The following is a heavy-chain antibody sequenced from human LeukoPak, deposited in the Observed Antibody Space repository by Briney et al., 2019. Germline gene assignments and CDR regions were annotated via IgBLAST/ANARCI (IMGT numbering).Heavy chain of an antibody. CDR3: ARSLVTHWHFDL. CDR1: GYSFDSYW. V-gene: IGHV5-51*01. D-gene: IGHD2-21*01. Sequence: GESLKISCQGSGYSFDSYWIGWVRQMPGKGLEWIGIFYPTDSDTHYSPSFQGQVTMSADTSINTAYLQWSSLKASDTAIYYCARSLVTHWHFDLWGRGTPVIVCS. CDR2: FYPTDSDT. J-gene: IGHJ2*01.